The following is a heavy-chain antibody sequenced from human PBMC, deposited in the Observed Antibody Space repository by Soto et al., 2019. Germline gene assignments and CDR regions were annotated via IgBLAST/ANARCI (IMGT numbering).Heavy chain of an antibody. V-gene: IGHV3-23*01. CDR1: GFTFSSYA. CDR3: AKETTVTLMYFFDY. D-gene: IGHD4-4*01. CDR2: ISGSGGTT. Sequence: GGSLRLSCAASGFTFSSYAMSWVRQAPGKGLEWVAGISGSGGTTYYADSVKGRFTISRDNSKNTLYLQMNSLRAEDTAVYYCAKETTVTLMYFFDYWGQGTLVTVSS. J-gene: IGHJ4*02.